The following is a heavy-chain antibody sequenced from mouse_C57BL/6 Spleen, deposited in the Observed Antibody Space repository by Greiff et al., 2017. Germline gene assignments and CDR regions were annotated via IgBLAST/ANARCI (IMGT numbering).Heavy chain of an antibody. CDR1: GFNILNTY. Sequence: EVQLQQSVAELVRPGASVKLSCTASGFNILNTYMNWLKQRPEQGLEWIGRIYPANGNTKYAPKFKGKATLTSATSSNTAYLQHSSLTSEDTAIYYCARCPYYGNYYAWDYWGQGTSVTVSS. D-gene: IGHD2-10*01. CDR2: IYPANGNT. CDR3: ARCPYYGNYYAWDY. J-gene: IGHJ4*01. V-gene: IGHV14-3*01.